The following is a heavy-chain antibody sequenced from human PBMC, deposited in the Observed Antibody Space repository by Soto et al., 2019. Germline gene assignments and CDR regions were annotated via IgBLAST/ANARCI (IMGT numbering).Heavy chain of an antibody. Sequence: EVQLVESGGGLVKPGGSLRLSCAASGFTFSSYSMNWVRQAPGKGLEWVSSISSSSSDIYYADSVKGRFTISRDNAKNSLYLQMNSLRAEDTAVYYCAASSGGGTPVSYNWFDPWGQRTLVTVSS. V-gene: IGHV3-21*01. CDR3: AASSGGGTPVSYNWFDP. CDR1: GFTFSSYS. D-gene: IGHD6-19*01. J-gene: IGHJ5*02. CDR2: ISSSSSDI.